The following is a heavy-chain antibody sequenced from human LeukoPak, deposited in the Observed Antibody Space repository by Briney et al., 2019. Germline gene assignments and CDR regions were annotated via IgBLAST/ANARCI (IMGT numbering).Heavy chain of an antibody. Sequence: GGSLRLSCAASGFTFSSYAMSWVRQAPGKGLEWVSAISGSGGSTYYADSVKGRFTISRDNSKNTLYLQMNSLRGEDTAVYYCAKGDSSGWGGYFDYWGQGTLVTVSS. CDR3: AKGDSSGWGGYFDY. CDR2: ISGSGGST. D-gene: IGHD6-19*01. J-gene: IGHJ4*02. CDR1: GFTFSSYA. V-gene: IGHV3-23*01.